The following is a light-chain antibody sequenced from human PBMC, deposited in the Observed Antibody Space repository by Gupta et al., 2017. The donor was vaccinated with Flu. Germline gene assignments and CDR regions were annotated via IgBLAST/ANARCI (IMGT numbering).Light chain of an antibody. CDR3: QSYDSSNQGV. J-gene: IGLJ6*01. V-gene: IGLV6-57*01. CDR1: SGSIASNY. CDR2: EDN. Sequence: NFMLTQPHSASESPGKTVTISCTRSSGSIASNYVQWYQQRPGSSPTTVIYEDNQRPSGVPDRFSGSIDSSSNSASLTISGLKTEDEADYYCQSYDSSNQGVFGSGTKVTVL.